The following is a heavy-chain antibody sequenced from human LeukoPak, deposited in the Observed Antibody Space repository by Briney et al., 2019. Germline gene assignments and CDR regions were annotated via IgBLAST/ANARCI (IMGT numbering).Heavy chain of an antibody. Sequence: GGSLRLSCAASGFTFSSYDMHWVRQATGKGLEWVSAIGTAGDTYYPGSVKGRFTISRENAKSSLYLQMNSLRAGDTAVYYCARGHSALGYCSGGSCYEDWFDPWGQGTLVTVSS. CDR1: GFTFSSYD. CDR3: ARGHSALGYCSGGSCYEDWFDP. V-gene: IGHV3-13*01. D-gene: IGHD2-15*01. J-gene: IGHJ5*02. CDR2: IGTAGDT.